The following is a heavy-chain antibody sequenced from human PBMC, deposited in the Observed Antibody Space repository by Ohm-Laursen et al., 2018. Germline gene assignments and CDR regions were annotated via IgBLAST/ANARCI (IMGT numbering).Heavy chain of an antibody. D-gene: IGHD1-7*01. CDR2: VYYSGST. J-gene: IGHJ4*02. CDR1: GGSISSYY. CDR3: ARGKGTAIFDY. Sequence: SETLSLTCAVSGGSISSYYWSWIRQPPGKGLEWIGYVYYSGSTNYNPSLKSRVTISVDTSKNQFSLKLSSVTAADTGVYYCARGKGTAIFDYWGQGILVTVSS. V-gene: IGHV4-59*01.